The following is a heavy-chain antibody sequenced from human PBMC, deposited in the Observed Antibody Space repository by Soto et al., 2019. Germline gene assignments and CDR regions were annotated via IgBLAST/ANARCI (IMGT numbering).Heavy chain of an antibody. J-gene: IGHJ4*02. D-gene: IGHD6-19*01. CDR1: GFTFSSYA. CDR3: AKDRSGQWLVPFVS. Sequence: EVQLLESGGGLVQPGGSLRLSCAASGFTFSSYAMSWVRQAPGKGLEWVSAISGSGGSTYYADSVKGRFTISRDNSKNTLYLPMNSLRAQDTAVYYCAKDRSGQWLVPFVSWGQGTLVTVSS. V-gene: IGHV3-23*01. CDR2: ISGSGGST.